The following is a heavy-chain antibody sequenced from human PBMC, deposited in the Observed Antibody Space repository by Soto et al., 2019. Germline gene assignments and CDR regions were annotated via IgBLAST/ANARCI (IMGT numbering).Heavy chain of an antibody. V-gene: IGHV3-7*05. CDR1: GFTFSSYW. CDR3: ARSGGWYAGVWAFDI. D-gene: IGHD6-19*01. CDR2: IKQDGSEK. Sequence: GGSLRLSCAASGFTFSSYWMSWVRQAPGKGLEWVANIKQDGSEKYYVDSVKGRFTISRDNAKNSPYLQMNSLRAEDTAVYYCARSGGWYAGVWAFDIWGQGTMVTVSS. J-gene: IGHJ3*02.